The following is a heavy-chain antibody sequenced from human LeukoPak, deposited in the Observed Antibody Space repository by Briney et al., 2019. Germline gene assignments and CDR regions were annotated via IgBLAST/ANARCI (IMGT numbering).Heavy chain of an antibody. CDR1: GFIFSNDA. Sequence: GGSLRLSCAASGFIFSNDAMHWVRQAPGKGLEWVAFIWSDGSNKYYADSVKGRFTISRDNSEDTLYLQMNSLRVEDTAVYYCARILFDGLDSSGGYDYWYFDLWGRGTLVTVSS. D-gene: IGHD3-22*01. CDR3: ARILFDGLDSSGGYDYWYFDL. V-gene: IGHV3-33*01. J-gene: IGHJ2*01. CDR2: IWSDGSNK.